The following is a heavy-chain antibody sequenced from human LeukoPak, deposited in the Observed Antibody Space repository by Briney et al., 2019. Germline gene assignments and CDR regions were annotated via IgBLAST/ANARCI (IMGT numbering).Heavy chain of an antibody. CDR3: AKYLGSGTYYDAFNI. CDR1: GFTFSTFW. V-gene: IGHV3-23*01. J-gene: IGHJ3*02. D-gene: IGHD1-26*01. Sequence: GGSLRLSCAASGFTFSTFWMSWVRQAPGKGLEWVSTISGSGSSTDYADSVKGRFTISRDSSKKPLYLQMNSLRAEDKAVYYCAKYLGSGTYYDAFNIWGQGTVVTVSS. CDR2: ISGSGSST.